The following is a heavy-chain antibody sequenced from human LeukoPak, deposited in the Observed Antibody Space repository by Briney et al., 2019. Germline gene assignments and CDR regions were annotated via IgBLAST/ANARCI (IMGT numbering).Heavy chain of an antibody. D-gene: IGHD3-22*01. CDR2: INPNSGGT. J-gene: IGHJ4*02. CDR3: ARAGGGRYYYDSARY. Sequence: GAPVKVSCKASGYTFTGYYMHWVRQAPGQGLEWMGRINPNSGGTNYAQKFQGRVTMTRDTSISTAYVELSRLRSDDTAVYYCARAGGGRYYYDSARYWGQGTLVTVSS. CDR1: GYTFTGYY. V-gene: IGHV1-2*06.